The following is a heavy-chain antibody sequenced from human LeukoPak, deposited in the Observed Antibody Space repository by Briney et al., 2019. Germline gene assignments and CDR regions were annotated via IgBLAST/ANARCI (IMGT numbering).Heavy chain of an antibody. CDR2: ISYDGSNK. CDR3: ARDRDSSGYYFDY. CDR1: GFTFSSYA. V-gene: IGHV3-30-3*01. J-gene: IGHJ4*02. Sequence: GGSLRLSCAAPGFTFSSYAMHWVRQAPGKGLEGVAVISYDGSNKYYADSVKGRFTISRDNSKNTLYLQMNSLRAEDTAVYYCARDRDSSGYYFDYWGQGTLVTVSS. D-gene: IGHD6-25*01.